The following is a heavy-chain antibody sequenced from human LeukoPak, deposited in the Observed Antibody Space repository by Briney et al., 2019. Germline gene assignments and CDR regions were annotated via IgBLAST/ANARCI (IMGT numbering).Heavy chain of an antibody. Sequence: GGSLRLSCAASGFTFSSYGMHWVRQAPGKGLEWVAVISYDGSNKYYADSVKGRFTISRDNSKNTLYLQMNSLRAEDTAVYYCAKDYGDYLSFGYGGQGPLSTASS. CDR1: GFTFSSYG. V-gene: IGHV3-30*18. CDR2: ISYDGSNK. D-gene: IGHD4-17*01. J-gene: IGHJ4*02. CDR3: AKDYGDYLSFGY.